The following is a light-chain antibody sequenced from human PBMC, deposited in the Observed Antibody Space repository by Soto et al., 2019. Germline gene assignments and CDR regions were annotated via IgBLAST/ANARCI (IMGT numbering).Light chain of an antibody. V-gene: IGKV3-20*01. CDR3: QQYDDSLSSFT. Sequence: EIVLTQSPGTLSLSPGERATLSCRASQSVSGSYLAWYQQKPGQAPRLLIYGASYRATGIPDRFSGRGSGTDFTLTISRLEPEDFAVYYCQQYDDSLSSFTFGQGTNLEIK. CDR2: GAS. CDR1: QSVSGSY. J-gene: IGKJ2*01.